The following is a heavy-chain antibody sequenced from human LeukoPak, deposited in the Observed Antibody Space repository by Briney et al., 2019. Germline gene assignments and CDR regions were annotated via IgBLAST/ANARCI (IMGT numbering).Heavy chain of an antibody. V-gene: IGHV4-59*01. CDR1: GSSISTSY. CDR2: IYYSGYT. J-gene: IGHJ5*02. CDR3: ARARSDSGRFDP. D-gene: IGHD2-15*01. Sequence: PSETQSLTCTFSGSSISTSYWSWIRQPPGKGLEWIAYIYYSGYTNYNPSLKSRVTISIDTSKNQFSLKLSSVTAADTAVYYCARARSDSGRFDPWGQGTLVTVSS.